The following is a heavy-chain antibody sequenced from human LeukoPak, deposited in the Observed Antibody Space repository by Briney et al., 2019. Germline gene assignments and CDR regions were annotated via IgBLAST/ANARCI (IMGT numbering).Heavy chain of an antibody. V-gene: IGHV3-64*01. CDR1: GFTFSSYE. D-gene: IGHD3-10*01. Sequence: GGSLRLSCAASGFTFSSYEMNWVRQAPGKGLEYVSAISSNGGSTYYANSVKGRFTISRDNSKNTLYLQMGSLRAEDMAVYYCARDNYYAKAWTYYYYYMDVWGKGTTVTVSS. CDR2: ISSNGGST. J-gene: IGHJ6*03. CDR3: ARDNYYAKAWTYYYYYMDV.